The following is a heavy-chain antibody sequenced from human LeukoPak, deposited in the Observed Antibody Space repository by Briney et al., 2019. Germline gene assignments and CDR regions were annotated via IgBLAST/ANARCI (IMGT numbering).Heavy chain of an antibody. J-gene: IGHJ4*02. CDR2: ISSSSSYR. V-gene: IGHV3-21*01. CDR1: GFTFSSYS. CDR3: AREPDRTAGADFDY. D-gene: IGHD5-18*01. Sequence: GGSLRLSCAASGFTFSSYSMNWVRQAPRKGLEWVSPISSSSSYRYYADSVKGGFTISRDNAKNSLYLQMNSVRAEDTAVYYCAREPDRTAGADFDYWGQGTLVTVSS.